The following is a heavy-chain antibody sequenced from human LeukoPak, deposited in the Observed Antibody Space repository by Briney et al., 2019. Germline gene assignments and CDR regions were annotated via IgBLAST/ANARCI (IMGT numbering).Heavy chain of an antibody. Sequence: GGSLRLSCAASGSYWMHWVRQAPGKGLVGVSHINSDGSWTSYADSVKGRFTISKDNAKNTVYLQMNNLRAEDTAVYYCVSFYETYWGRGTLVTVSS. CDR1: GSYW. D-gene: IGHD2/OR15-2a*01. V-gene: IGHV3-74*01. CDR2: INSDGSWT. CDR3: VSFYETY. J-gene: IGHJ4*02.